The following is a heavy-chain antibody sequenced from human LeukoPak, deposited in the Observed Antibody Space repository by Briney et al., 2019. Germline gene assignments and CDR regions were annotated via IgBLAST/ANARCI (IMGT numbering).Heavy chain of an antibody. Sequence: GASLKVSCKTSGYRFTWYGINWVRQARGQGLECRGWISAYNANTTYAQKLQGRVTMTTDTSTSSAYMELRSLRSDDTAVYYCAREGSDYGGNSDRYYFDYWGQGTLVTVSS. CDR3: AREGSDYGGNSDRYYFDY. V-gene: IGHV1-18*01. D-gene: IGHD4-23*01. CDR1: GYRFTWYG. CDR2: ISAYNANT. J-gene: IGHJ4*02.